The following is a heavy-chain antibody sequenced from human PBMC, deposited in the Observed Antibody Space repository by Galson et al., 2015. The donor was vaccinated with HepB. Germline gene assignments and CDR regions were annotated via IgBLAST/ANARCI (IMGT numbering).Heavy chain of an antibody. D-gene: IGHD2-2*01. V-gene: IGHV1-46*01. CDR3: ATSLGIRDCSSTSCYERQDYYYYYYGMDV. J-gene: IGHJ6*02. CDR2: INPSGGST. Sequence: SVKVSCKASGYTFTSYYMHWVRQAPGQGLEWMGIINPSGGSTSYAQKFQGRVTMTRDTSTSTVYMELSSLRSEDTAVYYCATSLGIRDCSSTSCYERQDYYYYYYGMDVWGQGTTVTVSS. CDR1: GYTFTSYY.